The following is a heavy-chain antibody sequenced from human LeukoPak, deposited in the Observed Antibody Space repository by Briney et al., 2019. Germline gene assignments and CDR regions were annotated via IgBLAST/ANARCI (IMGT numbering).Heavy chain of an antibody. J-gene: IGHJ4*02. CDR3: ARGSHSSSWSDFDY. D-gene: IGHD6-13*01. Sequence: GGSLRLSCAASGFTFSSNTMNWVRQAPGKGLQWVSSITSSSRYIYYADSVKGRFTISRDNAKNSLYLQMNSLRAEDTAVYYCARGSHSSSWSDFDYWGQGTLVTVSS. CDR1: GFTFSSNT. V-gene: IGHV3-21*01. CDR2: ITSSSRYI.